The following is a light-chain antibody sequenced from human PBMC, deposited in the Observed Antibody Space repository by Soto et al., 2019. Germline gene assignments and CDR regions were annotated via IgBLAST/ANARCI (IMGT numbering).Light chain of an antibody. CDR1: QSVSSNY. V-gene: IGKV3-20*01. J-gene: IGKJ1*01. CDR2: GAS. CDR3: QQYGSSPTWT. Sequence: ESVLTQSPGTLSLSPGERATLSCRASQSVSSNYLAWYQQKPGQAPRLLIYGASTRATGIPDRFSGSGSGTDFTRTIIRLEPEDSAVYYCQQYGSSPTWTFGQGTKVEIK.